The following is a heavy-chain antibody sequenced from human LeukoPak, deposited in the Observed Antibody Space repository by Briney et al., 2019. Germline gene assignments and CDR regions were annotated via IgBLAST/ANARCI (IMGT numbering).Heavy chain of an antibody. J-gene: IGHJ4*02. D-gene: IGHD4-11*01. CDR1: GGSISSYY. V-gene: IGHV4-59*08. CDR2: IYYSGST. CDR3: ARHSVTKMIDY. Sequence: PSETLSLTCTVSGGSISSYYWSWIRQPPGKGLEWIGYIYYSGSTNYNPSLKSRATISVDTSKNQFSLKLSSVTAADTAVYYCARHSVTKMIDYWGQGTLVTVSS.